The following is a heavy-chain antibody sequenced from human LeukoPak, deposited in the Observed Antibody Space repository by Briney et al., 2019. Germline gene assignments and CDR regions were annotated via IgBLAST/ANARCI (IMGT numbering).Heavy chain of an antibody. J-gene: IGHJ4*02. CDR3: ARVGIFGAVNAVYFDY. CDR1: AFTFSSYW. CDR2: IKEDGNGQ. D-gene: IGHD3-3*01. V-gene: IGHV3-7*01. Sequence: GGSLRLSCAASAFTFSSYWMTWVRQAPGKGLEWVANIKEDGNGQYYVDSVKGRFTISRDNAKNSLYLQMDSLRVEDTAVYYCARVGIFGAVNAVYFDYWGQGTLVTVSS.